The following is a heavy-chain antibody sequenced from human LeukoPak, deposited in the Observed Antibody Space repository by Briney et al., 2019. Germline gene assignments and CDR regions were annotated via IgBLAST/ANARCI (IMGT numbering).Heavy chain of an antibody. D-gene: IGHD3-22*01. CDR3: ARSRDYYDSSGFEY. CDR2: IYHSGST. CDR1: GYSISSGYY. V-gene: IGHV4-38-2*01. Sequence: PSETLSLTCAVSGYSISSGYYRGWIRQPPGKGLEWIGSIYHSGSTYYNPSLKSRVTISVDTSKNQFSLKLSSVTAADTAVYYCARSRDYYDSSGFEYWGQGTLVTVSS. J-gene: IGHJ4*02.